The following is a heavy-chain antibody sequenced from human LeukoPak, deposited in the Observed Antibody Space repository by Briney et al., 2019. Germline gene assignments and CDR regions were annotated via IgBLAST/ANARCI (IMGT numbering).Heavy chain of an antibody. CDR3: ARGGAMVRGVIITGNLDY. CDR2: IYTSGST. J-gene: IGHJ4*02. V-gene: IGHV4-61*02. CDR1: GGSISSGSYY. D-gene: IGHD3-10*01. Sequence: SETLSLTCTVSGGSISSGSYYWSWIRQPAGKGLEWIGRIYTSGSTNYNPSLKSRVTISVDTSKNQFSLKLSSVTAADTAVYYCARGGAMVRGVIITGNLDYWGQGTLVTVSS.